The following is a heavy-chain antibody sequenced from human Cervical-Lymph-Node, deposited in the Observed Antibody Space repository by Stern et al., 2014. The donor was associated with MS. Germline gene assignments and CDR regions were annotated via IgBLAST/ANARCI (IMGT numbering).Heavy chain of an antibody. CDR2: IYNSGST. V-gene: IGHV4-61*02. CDR3: ARGWELLFDY. Sequence: QVQLQESGPGLVKPSQTLSLTCTVSGGSISSGSYYWSWIRQPAGKGREWGGGIYNSGSTNYHPFLKSRVTTSEDTPNNPFSLKRSLGTAADTAVYYCARGWELLFDYWGQGTLVTVSS. D-gene: IGHD1-26*01. J-gene: IGHJ4*02. CDR1: GGSISSGSYY.